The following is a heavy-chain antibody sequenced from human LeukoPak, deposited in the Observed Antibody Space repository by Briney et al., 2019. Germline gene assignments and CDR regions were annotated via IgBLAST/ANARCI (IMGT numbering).Heavy chain of an antibody. Sequence: PGGSLRLSCAASGFTFSNYAMSWVRQAPGKGLEWVSAISGSGGSTYYADSVKGRFTISRDNSKNTLYLQMNSLRAEDTAIYYCAKRGYDSNGYYFDYWGQGTLVTVSS. CDR3: AKRGYDSNGYYFDY. V-gene: IGHV3-23*01. D-gene: IGHD3-22*01. CDR1: GFTFSNYA. J-gene: IGHJ4*02. CDR2: ISGSGGST.